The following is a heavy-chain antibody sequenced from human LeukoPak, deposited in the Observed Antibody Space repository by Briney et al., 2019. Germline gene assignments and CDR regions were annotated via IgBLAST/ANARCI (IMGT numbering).Heavy chain of an antibody. J-gene: IGHJ4*02. V-gene: IGHV4-34*01. CDR2: INHSGST. D-gene: IGHD3-9*01. CDR1: VGSFSGYY. Sequence: TSETLSLTCAVYVGSFSGYYWSWIRQPPGKGLEWIGQINHSGSTNYNPSLKSRVTISVDTSKNQFSLKLSSVTAADTAVYYCASSLTGYYTHCDYWGQGTLVTVSS. CDR3: ASSLTGYYTHCDY.